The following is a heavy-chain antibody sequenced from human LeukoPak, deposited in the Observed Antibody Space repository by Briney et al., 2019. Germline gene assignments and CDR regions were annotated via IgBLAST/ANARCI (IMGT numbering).Heavy chain of an antibody. D-gene: IGHD2-2*01. Sequence: GGSLRLSCAASGFTFSSYAMHWVRQAPGKGLEWVAVISYDGSNKYYADSVKGRFTISRDNSKNTLYLQMNSLRAEDTAVYYCAKPGYCSSTSCSYNWFDPWGQGTLVTVSS. CDR1: GFTFSSYA. CDR2: ISYDGSNK. J-gene: IGHJ5*02. V-gene: IGHV3-30-3*02. CDR3: AKPGYCSSTSCSYNWFDP.